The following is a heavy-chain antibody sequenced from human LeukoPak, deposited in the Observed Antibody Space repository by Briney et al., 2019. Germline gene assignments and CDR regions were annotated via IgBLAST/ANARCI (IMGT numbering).Heavy chain of an antibody. Sequence: SETLSLTCTVSGGSISSSSYYWGWIRQPPGQGLEWIGSIYYSGSTYYNPSLKSRVTISVDTSKNQFSLKLSSVTAADTAVYYCARSGGSSWSYYWYFDLWGRGTLVTVSS. D-gene: IGHD6-13*01. V-gene: IGHV4-39*01. J-gene: IGHJ2*01. CDR1: GGSISSSSYY. CDR3: ARSGGSSWSYYWYFDL. CDR2: IYYSGST.